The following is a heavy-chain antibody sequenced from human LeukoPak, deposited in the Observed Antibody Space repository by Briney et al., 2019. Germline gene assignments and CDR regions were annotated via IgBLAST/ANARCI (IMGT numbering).Heavy chain of an antibody. Sequence: PSETLSLTCTVSGGSISSFYWSWIRQPAGKGLEWIGRLYTSGSTNYNPSLNSRVTMSVDTSKNQFSLKLSSVTAADTAVHYCASGNDYGDYYWGQGTLVTVSS. CDR3: ASGNDYGDYY. D-gene: IGHD4-17*01. CDR2: LYTSGST. CDR1: GGSISSFY. V-gene: IGHV4-4*07. J-gene: IGHJ4*02.